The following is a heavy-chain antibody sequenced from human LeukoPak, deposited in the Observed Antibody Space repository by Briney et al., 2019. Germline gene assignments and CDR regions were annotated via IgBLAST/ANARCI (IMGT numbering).Heavy chain of an antibody. CDR1: GGSFSSYY. J-gene: IGHJ3*02. Sequence: SETLSLTCTVSGGSFSSYYWSWIRQTPGKGLEWIGYIYYSGSTNYNPSLKSRVTISVDTSKNQFSLKLSSVTAADTAVYYCARGSWFGELLVAFDIWGQGTMVTVSS. V-gene: IGHV4-59*01. CDR3: ARGSWFGELLVAFDI. D-gene: IGHD3-10*01. CDR2: IYYSGST.